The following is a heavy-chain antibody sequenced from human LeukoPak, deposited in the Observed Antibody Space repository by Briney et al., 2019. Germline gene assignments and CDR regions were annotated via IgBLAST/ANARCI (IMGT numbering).Heavy chain of an antibody. J-gene: IGHJ3*02. CDR1: GFTLSSYS. CDR3: ARDRGGGGMEDAFDI. V-gene: IGHV3-21*01. CDR2: ISSSSSYI. Sequence: GGSLRLSCAASGFTLSSYSMNWVRQAPGKGLEWVSSISSSSSYIYYADSVKGRFTISRDNAKNSLYLQMNSLRAEDTAVYYCARDRGGGGMEDAFDIWGQGTMVTVSS. D-gene: IGHD2-21*01.